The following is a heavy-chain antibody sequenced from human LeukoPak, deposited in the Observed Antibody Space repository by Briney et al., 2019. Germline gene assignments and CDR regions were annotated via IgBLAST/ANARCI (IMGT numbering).Heavy chain of an antibody. V-gene: IGHV3-21*01. Sequence: GGSLRLSCAASGFTFSSYSMNWVRQAPGKGLEWVSSISSSSSYIYYADSVKGRFTISRDNAKNSLYLQMNSLRAEDTAVYYCARDGSSGWYDFDYWGRGTLVTVSS. CDR1: GFTFSSYS. CDR3: ARDGSSGWYDFDY. D-gene: IGHD6-19*01. CDR2: ISSSSSYI. J-gene: IGHJ4*02.